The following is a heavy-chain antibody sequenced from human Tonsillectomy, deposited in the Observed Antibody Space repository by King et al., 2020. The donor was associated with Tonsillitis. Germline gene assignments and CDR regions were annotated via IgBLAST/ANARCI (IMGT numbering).Heavy chain of an antibody. CDR1: GGSINIGYY. CDR2: MYYSEST. Sequence: LQLQESGPGLVKPSETLSLTCTVSGGSINIGYYWGWLRQPPGKGLEWIGSMYYSESTYYNPSLKSRVTISVDTAKNQFSLKLSSVTAADTAVYYCARERGLYRYGYNYGMDVWGQGTTVTVSS. D-gene: IGHD5-18*01. CDR3: ARERGLYRYGYNYGMDV. J-gene: IGHJ6*02. V-gene: IGHV4-39*07.